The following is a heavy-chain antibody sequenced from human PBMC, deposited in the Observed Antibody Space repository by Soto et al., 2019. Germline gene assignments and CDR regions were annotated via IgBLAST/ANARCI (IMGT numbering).Heavy chain of an antibody. J-gene: IGHJ5*02. CDR3: TNTSPLLFNQWLALEGWFDP. D-gene: IGHD6-19*01. CDR2: IKSKTDGGTT. CDR1: GFTFSNAW. V-gene: IGHV3-15*07. Sequence: ESGGGLVKPGGSLRLSCAASGFTFSNAWMNWVRQAPGKGLEWVGRIKSKTDGGTTDYAAPVKGRFTISRDDSKNTLYLQMNSLKTEDTAVYYCTNTSPLLFNQWLALEGWFDPWGQGTLVTVSS.